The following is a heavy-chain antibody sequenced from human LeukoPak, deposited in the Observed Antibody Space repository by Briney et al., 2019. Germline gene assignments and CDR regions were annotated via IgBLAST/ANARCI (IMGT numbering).Heavy chain of an antibody. CDR2: IKSKTEGGTT. Sequence: GGSLRLSCAASGFTFSNAWMSWVRQAPGKGLEWVGRIKSKTEGGTTDYADSVKGRFTIARANSKNTLYLQMNSLRAEDTAVYYCAKDHIDSSGYYLNWFDTWGQGTLVTVSS. CDR1: GFTFSNAW. CDR3: AKDHIDSSGYYLNWFDT. D-gene: IGHD3-22*01. V-gene: IGHV3-15*01. J-gene: IGHJ5*02.